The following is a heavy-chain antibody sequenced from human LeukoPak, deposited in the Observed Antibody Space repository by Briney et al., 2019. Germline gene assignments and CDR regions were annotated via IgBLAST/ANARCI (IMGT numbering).Heavy chain of an antibody. CDR1: GYTFTTYP. Sequence: GASVKVSCKASGYTFTTYPINWVRQAPGQGLEWMGWINAGNGNTKYSQKFQGRVTITRDTSASTAYMELSSLRSEDTAVYYCARGALTGSAFDIWGQGTMVTVSS. V-gene: IGHV1-3*01. D-gene: IGHD3-9*01. J-gene: IGHJ3*02. CDR3: ARGALTGSAFDI. CDR2: INAGNGNT.